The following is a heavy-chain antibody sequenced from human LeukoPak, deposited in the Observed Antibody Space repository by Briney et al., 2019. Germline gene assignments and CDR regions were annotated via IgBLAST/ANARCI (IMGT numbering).Heavy chain of an antibody. J-gene: IGHJ4*02. D-gene: IGHD3/OR15-3a*01. CDR2: FDYSGGS. Sequence: SETLSLTCNVSGDSIRGFWGWIRQPPGKGLEWIGYFDYSGGSNYNPALESRVIISVDTSKNQFSLKLRSLTAADTAVYYCARWNYDIWTGHRYFDYWGQGTLVIVSS. CDR1: GDSIRGF. CDR3: ARWNYDIWTGHRYFDY. V-gene: IGHV4-59*01.